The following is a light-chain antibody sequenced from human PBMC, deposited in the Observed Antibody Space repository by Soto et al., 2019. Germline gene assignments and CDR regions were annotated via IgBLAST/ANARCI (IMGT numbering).Light chain of an antibody. CDR2: EVT. V-gene: IGLV2-14*01. CDR3: SSYTSSITYV. Sequence: QSALTQPASVSGSPGQSITISCTGTSSDVGGYNYDSWYQQHPGKAPKLMIYEVTNRPSGVSNRFSGSKSDNTASLTISGLQADDEADYYCSSYTSSITYVFGTGTKLTVL. CDR1: SSDVGGYNY. J-gene: IGLJ1*01.